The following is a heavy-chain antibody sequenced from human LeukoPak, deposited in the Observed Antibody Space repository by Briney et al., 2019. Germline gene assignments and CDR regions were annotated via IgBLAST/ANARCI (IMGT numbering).Heavy chain of an antibody. CDR3: ARAYDFWSGLDL. V-gene: IGHV1-24*01. J-gene: IGHJ5*02. CDR2: FDPEDGET. Sequence: ASVKVSCKVSGYTLTELSMHWVRQAPGKGLEWMGGFDPEDGETIYAQKFQGRVTMTEDTSTDTAYMELSSLRSEDTAVYYCARAYDFWSGLDLWGQGPLVTVSS. D-gene: IGHD3/OR15-3a*01. CDR1: GYTLTELS.